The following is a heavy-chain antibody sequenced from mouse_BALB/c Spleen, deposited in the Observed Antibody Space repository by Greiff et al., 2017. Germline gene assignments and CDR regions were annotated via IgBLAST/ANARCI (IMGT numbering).Heavy chain of an antibody. CDR3: ASFSYAMDY. V-gene: IGHV5-17*02. J-gene: IGHJ4*01. Sequence: EVKLMESGGGLVQPGGSRKLSCAASGFTFSSFGMHWVRQAPEKGLEWVAYISSGSSTIYYADTVKGRFTISRDNPKNTLFLQMTSLRSEDTAMYYCASFSYAMDYWGQGTSVTVSS. CDR2: ISSGSSTI. CDR1: GFTFSSFG.